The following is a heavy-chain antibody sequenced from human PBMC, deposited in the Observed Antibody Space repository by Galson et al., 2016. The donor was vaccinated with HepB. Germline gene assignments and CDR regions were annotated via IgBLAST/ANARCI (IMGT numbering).Heavy chain of an antibody. Sequence: SVKVSCKASGYTFTSSYIHWVRQAPGQGLEWMGTIDPSGFFTLYAQKFEGRVNMTRDTSTTTVYMDLSSLKSEDTAMYYCARDQRLYTGSGSQPGPSDYWGQGTLVTVSS. J-gene: IGHJ4*02. CDR2: IDPSGFFT. D-gene: IGHD3-10*01. CDR1: GYTFTSSY. CDR3: ARDQRLYTGSGSQPGPSDY. V-gene: IGHV1-46*01.